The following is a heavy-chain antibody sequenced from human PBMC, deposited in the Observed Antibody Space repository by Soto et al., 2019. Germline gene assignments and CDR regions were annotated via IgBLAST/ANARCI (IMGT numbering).Heavy chain of an antibody. CDR2: INIDGSST. Sequence: GGSLRLSCAASGFTFSSYYMHWVRQAPGKGLMWVSRINIDGSSTDYAESVKGRFTISRDNAENTVSLQMNSLRVEDTAVYYCTRGLYGDPVGNDLWGQGTLVTVSS. CDR3: TRGLYGDPVGNDL. J-gene: IGHJ5*02. D-gene: IGHD3-10*01. V-gene: IGHV3-74*01. CDR1: GFTFSSYY.